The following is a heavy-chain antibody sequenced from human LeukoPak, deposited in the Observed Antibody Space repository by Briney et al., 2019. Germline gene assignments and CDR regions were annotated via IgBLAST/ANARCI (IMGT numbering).Heavy chain of an antibody. Sequence: PSETLSLTCTVSGGSISSSSYYWGWIRQPPGKGLEWIGYIYYSGSTNYNPSLKSRVTISVDTSKNQFSLKLSSVTAADTAVYYCARIVVVPAAKVDYYYYMDVWGKGTTVTVSS. V-gene: IGHV4-61*05. D-gene: IGHD2-2*01. J-gene: IGHJ6*03. CDR1: GGSISSSSYY. CDR3: ARIVVVPAAKVDYYYYMDV. CDR2: IYYSGST.